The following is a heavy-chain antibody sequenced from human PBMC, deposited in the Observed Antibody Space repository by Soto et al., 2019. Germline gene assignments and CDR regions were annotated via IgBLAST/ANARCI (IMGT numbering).Heavy chain of an antibody. CDR3: ARRSHTNWPAY. CDR1: GVSFSSGDHY. Sequence: SETQSPTCTVSGVSFSSGDHYWNWIRQPPGKGLEWVGSIYYDGRTYYNASLKSRVTISVDTSKKQFSLKVNSVTAADTAVYYCARRSHTNWPAYWGHGTQVTVSS. V-gene: IGHV4-39*01. D-gene: IGHD2-8*01. CDR2: IYYDGRT. J-gene: IGHJ4*01.